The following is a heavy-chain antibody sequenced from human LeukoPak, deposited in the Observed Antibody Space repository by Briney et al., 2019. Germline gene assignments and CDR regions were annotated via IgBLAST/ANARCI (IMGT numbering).Heavy chain of an antibody. CDR1: GGSFSGYY. V-gene: IGHV4-34*01. CDR2: INHSGCT. D-gene: IGHD2-2*02. J-gene: IGHJ4*02. CDR3: ARLPGYCSSTSCYKDSY. Sequence: SETLSLTCAVYGGSFSGYYWSWIRQPPGKGLEWIGEINHSGCTNYNPSLKSRVTISVDTSKNQFSLKLSSVTAADTAVYYCARLPGYCSSTSCYKDSYWGQGTLVTVSS.